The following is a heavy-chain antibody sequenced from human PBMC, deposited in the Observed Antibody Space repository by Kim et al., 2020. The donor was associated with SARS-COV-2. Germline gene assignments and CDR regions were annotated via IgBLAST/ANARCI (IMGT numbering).Heavy chain of an antibody. CDR3: ARGTSGTDWPYYYGMDV. V-gene: IGHV1-18*01. Sequence: ASVKVSCKASGYTFTSYGISWVRQAPGQGLEWMGWISAYNGNTNYAQKLQGRVTMTTDTSTSTAYMELRSLRSDDTAVYYCARGTSGTDWPYYYGMDVWGQGTTVTVSS. J-gene: IGHJ6*02. CDR2: ISAYNGNT. CDR1: GYTFTSYG. D-gene: IGHD3-10*01.